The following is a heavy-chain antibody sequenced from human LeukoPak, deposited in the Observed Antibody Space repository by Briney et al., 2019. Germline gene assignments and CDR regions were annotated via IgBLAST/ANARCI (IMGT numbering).Heavy chain of an antibody. D-gene: IGHD2-2*01. J-gene: IGHJ5*02. CDR2: INPSGGST. Sequence: ASVKVSCKASGYTFTSYYMHWVRQAPGQGLEWMGIINPSGGSTSYAQKFQGRVTMTRDTSISTAYMELSRLRSDDTAVYYCARDGVACSSTSCYLGGWFDPWGQGTLVTVSS. CDR1: GYTFTSYY. V-gene: IGHV1-46*01. CDR3: ARDGVACSSTSCYLGGWFDP.